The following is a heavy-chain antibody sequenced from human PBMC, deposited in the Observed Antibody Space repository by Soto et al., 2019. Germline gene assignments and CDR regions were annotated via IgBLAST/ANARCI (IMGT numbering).Heavy chain of an antibody. J-gene: IGHJ6*02. CDR3: AKARQAQSHYYYGMDV. Sequence: GGSLRLSCAAFGFTISGKKYVAWVRQAPGKGLEWVSALYDLDGSFYAASVKGRFTTSSDSSKTTVYLQMNDLRPDDTAVYYCAKARQAQSHYYYGMDVWGQGTPVTVSS. D-gene: IGHD6-19*01. CDR2: LYDLDGS. V-gene: IGHV3-53*01. CDR1: GFTISGKKY.